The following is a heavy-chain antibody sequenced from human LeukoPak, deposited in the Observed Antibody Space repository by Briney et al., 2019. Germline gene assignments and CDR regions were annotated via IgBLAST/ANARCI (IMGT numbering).Heavy chain of an antibody. CDR3: ARDWNRYYDILTSYYYGMDV. CDR1: GFTFSSYS. CDR2: ISSSSSYI. V-gene: IGHV3-21*01. D-gene: IGHD3-9*01. J-gene: IGHJ6*04. Sequence: PGGSLRLSCAASGFTFSSYSMNWVRQAPGKGPEWVSSISSSSSYIYYADSVKGRFTISRDNAKNSLYLQMNSLRAEDTAVYYCARDWNRYYDILTSYYYGMDVWGKGTTVTVSS.